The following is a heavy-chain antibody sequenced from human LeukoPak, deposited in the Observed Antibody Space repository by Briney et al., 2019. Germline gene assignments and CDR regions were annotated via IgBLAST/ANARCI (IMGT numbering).Heavy chain of an antibody. CDR3: ARATGIVGATADAFDI. CDR2: ISSSGTDI. D-gene: IGHD1-26*01. V-gene: IGHV3-21*01. CDR1: GFTFSTYN. Sequence: PGGSLRLSCAASGFTFSTYNMNWVRQAPGKGLDWVSSISSSGTDINYAGSVKGRFTISRDNAKNSLYLQMNSPRAEDTAVYYCARATGIVGATADAFDIWGQGTMVTVSS. J-gene: IGHJ3*02.